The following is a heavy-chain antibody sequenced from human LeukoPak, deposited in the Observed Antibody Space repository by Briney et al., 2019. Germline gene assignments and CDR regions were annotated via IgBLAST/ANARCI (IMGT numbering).Heavy chain of an antibody. V-gene: IGHV1-8*01. CDR3: ARSNYYDSSGADI. Sequence: ASVKVSCKASGYTFTSYDFNWLRQATGQGPEWMGWMNPNSGNTGYAQKFQGRVTMTRNTSISTAYMELSSLRSEDTAVYYCARSNYYDSSGADIWGQGTMVTVSS. CDR1: GYTFTSYD. D-gene: IGHD3-22*01. CDR2: MNPNSGNT. J-gene: IGHJ3*02.